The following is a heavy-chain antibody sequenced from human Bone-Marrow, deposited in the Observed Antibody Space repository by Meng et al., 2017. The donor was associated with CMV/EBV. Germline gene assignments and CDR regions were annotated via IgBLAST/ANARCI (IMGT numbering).Heavy chain of an antibody. J-gene: IGHJ4*02. CDR2: ISYDGSNK. CDR1: GFTFSSYA. D-gene: IGHD6-6*01. Sequence: GESLKISCAASGFTFSSYAMHWVRQAPGKGLEWVAVISYDGSNKYYADSVKGRFTISRDNSKNTLYLQMNSLRAEDTAVYYCAKDLYSSSDYWGQGTLVTVSS. CDR3: AKDLYSSSDY. V-gene: IGHV3-30*04.